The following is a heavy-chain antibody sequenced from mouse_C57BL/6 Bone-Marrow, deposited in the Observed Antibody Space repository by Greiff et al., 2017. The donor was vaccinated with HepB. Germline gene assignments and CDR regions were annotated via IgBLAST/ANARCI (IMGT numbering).Heavy chain of an antibody. Sequence: QVQLQQSGAELVKPGASVKMSCKASGYTFTSYWITWVKQRPGQGLEWIGDIYPGSGSTNYNEKFKSKDTLTVDTSSSTAYMQLSSLTSEDSAVYYCAKESPDDGYRFAYWGQRTLVTVSA. V-gene: IGHV1-55*01. CDR3: AKESPDDGYRFAY. CDR2: IYPGSGST. D-gene: IGHD2-3*01. CDR1: GYTFTSYW. J-gene: IGHJ3*01.